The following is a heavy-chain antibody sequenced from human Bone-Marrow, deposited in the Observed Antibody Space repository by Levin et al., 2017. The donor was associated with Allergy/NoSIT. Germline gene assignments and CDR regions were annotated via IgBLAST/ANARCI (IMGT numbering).Heavy chain of an antibody. CDR1: GFSFSSYA. CDR3: AREGFCSGGTCSDWYFDL. Sequence: PGGSLRLSCAASGFSFSSYAMSWVRQAPGKGLEWVSLISVRNTYYLGSVKGRFTISRDNSKNTLYLQMNSLRAEDTAVYYCAREGFCSGGTCSDWYFDLWGRGTLVTVSS. D-gene: IGHD2-15*01. V-gene: IGHV3-23*01. J-gene: IGHJ2*01. CDR2: ISVRNT.